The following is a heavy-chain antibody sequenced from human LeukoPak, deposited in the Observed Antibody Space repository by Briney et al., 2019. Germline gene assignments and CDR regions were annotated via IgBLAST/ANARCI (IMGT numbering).Heavy chain of an antibody. CDR1: GYTFTSYD. J-gene: IGHJ4*02. CDR3: ASPRSGSGPYYFDY. Sequence: ASVKVSCKASGYTFTSYDINWVRQATGQGLEWMGWINPNSGGTNYAQKFQGRVTMTRDTSISTAYMELSRLRSDDTAVYYCASPRSGSGPYYFDYWGQGTLVTVSS. CDR2: INPNSGGT. V-gene: IGHV1-2*02. D-gene: IGHD3-10*01.